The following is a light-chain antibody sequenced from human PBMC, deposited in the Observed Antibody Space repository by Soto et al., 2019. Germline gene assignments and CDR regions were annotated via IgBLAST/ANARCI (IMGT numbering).Light chain of an antibody. CDR2: EVS. CDR3: CSYAGSSTTWV. J-gene: IGLJ3*02. Sequence: QSALTQPASVSGSPGQSITISCTGTSSDDGSYNLVSWYRQHPGKAPKLMIFEVSKRPSGVSNRFSGSKSGNTASLTISGLQAEDEADYYCCSYAGSSTTWVFGGGTKLTVL. CDR1: SSDDGSYNL. V-gene: IGLV2-23*02.